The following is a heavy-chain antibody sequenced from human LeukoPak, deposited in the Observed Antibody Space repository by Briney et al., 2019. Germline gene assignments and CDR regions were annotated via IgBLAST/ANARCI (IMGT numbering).Heavy chain of an antibody. CDR3: ARDRGIAEADSFDP. D-gene: IGHD6-13*01. CDR2: IDTYSGKT. J-gene: IGHJ5*02. V-gene: IGHV1-18*01. Sequence: GASVKVSCKASGYTYTTDGISWVRQAPGQGLEWMGWIDTYSGKTNHAQKFQGRVTMTSDTSTSTAYMELRSLRSDDTAVYYCARDRGIAEADSFDPWGQGTLVTVSS. CDR1: GYTYTTDG.